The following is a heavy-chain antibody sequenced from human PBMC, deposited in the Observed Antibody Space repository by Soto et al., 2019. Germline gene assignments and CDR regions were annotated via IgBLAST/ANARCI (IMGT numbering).Heavy chain of an antibody. CDR1: GGSISSGGYS. Sequence: QLQLQESGSGLVKPSQTLSLTCAVSGGSISSGGYSWSWIRQPPGKGLEWIGYIYHSGSTYYNPALTTRATILADRSTTQFSLKLRYVTAADTAVYYCASGPPFGRWGQGALVTVSS. CDR3: ASGPPFGR. J-gene: IGHJ4*02. CDR2: IYHSGST. V-gene: IGHV4-30-2*01. D-gene: IGHD3-3*01.